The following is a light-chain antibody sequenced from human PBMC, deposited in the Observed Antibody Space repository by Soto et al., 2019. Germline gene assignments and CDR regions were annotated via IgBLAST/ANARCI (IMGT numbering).Light chain of an antibody. J-gene: IGKJ5*01. V-gene: IGKV3D-20*02. Sequence: MGFTQSPGTLSLSPWEIATLSCRAGQSVSSNYLAWYQQKPGQAPRLLIHGATNRATGIPARFSGSGSGTDFTLTISSLEPEDFAVYYCQQRKNWQVTFGQGTRLEIK. CDR1: QSVSSNY. CDR3: QQRKNWQVT. CDR2: GAT.